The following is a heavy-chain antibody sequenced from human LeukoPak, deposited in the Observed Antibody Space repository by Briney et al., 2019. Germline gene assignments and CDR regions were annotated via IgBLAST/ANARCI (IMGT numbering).Heavy chain of an antibody. CDR1: GGSFSGYY. CDR3: ARERTIRAFDI. J-gene: IGHJ3*02. V-gene: IGHV4-34*01. D-gene: IGHD5-12*01. CDR2: INHSGST. Sequence: SETLSLTCAVYGGSFSGYYWSWIRQPPGKGLEWIGEINHSGSTNYNPSLKSRVTISVDTSKNQFSLKLSSVTAADTAVYYCARERTIRAFDIWGQGTMVTVSS.